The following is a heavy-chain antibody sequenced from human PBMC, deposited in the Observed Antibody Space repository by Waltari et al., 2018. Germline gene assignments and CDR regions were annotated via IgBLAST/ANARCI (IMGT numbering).Heavy chain of an antibody. Sequence: QVQLQESGPGLVKPSETLSLTCTVSGGSISSYYWSWIRPPPGKGMGWIGIRHTSGSTSYNSSPKIRVTISVATSKTQFSLKLSFVTVADTAVYYCARVLYYESSVYYFDYWGQGTLVTVSS. J-gene: IGHJ4*02. CDR2: RHTSGST. CDR1: GGSISSYY. V-gene: IGHV4-59*01. CDR3: ARVLYYESSVYYFDY. D-gene: IGHD3-22*01.